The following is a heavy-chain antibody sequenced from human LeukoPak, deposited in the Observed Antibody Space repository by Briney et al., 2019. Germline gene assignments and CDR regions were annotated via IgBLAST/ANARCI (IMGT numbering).Heavy chain of an antibody. V-gene: IGHV4-30-2*01. J-gene: IGHJ3*02. CDR3: ARPGTTDAFDI. D-gene: IGHD1-1*01. CDR1: GGSISSGGYS. Sequence: SETLSLTCAVSGGSISSGGYSWSWSRQPPGKGLKWIGYIYHSGSTYYNPSLKSRVTISVDRSKNQFPLKLSSVTAADTAVYYCARPGTTDAFDIWGQGTMVTVSS. CDR2: IYHSGST.